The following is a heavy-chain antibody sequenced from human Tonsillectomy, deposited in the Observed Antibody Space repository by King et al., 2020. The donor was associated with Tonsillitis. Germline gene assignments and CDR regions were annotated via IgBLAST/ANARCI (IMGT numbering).Heavy chain of an antibody. CDR1: GASISSYY. Sequence: MQLQESGPGLVKPSETLSLTCTVSGASISSYYWSWIRQPPGKGLEWIGYFYYSGSTNYNPSLQSRVTISADTSKNQFSLKLNSVTAADTGVYNCARHAPTYYDFLTGSPRGAFDIWGQGTMVIV. J-gene: IGHJ3*02. CDR2: FYYSGST. CDR3: ARHAPTYYDFLTGSPRGAFDI. D-gene: IGHD3-9*01. V-gene: IGHV4-59*08.